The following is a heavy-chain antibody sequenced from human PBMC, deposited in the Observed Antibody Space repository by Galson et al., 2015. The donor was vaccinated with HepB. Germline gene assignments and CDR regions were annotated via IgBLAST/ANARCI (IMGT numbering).Heavy chain of an antibody. D-gene: IGHD3-16*01. CDR1: GFIFSNFA. CDR3: AREENTFGLDY. CDR2: ISYDGNNK. J-gene: IGHJ4*02. V-gene: IGHV3-30-3*01. Sequence: SLRLSCAASGFIFSNFAIHWVRQAPGKGLEWVAIISYDGNNKFYGDSVKGRFTLSRDNSKNTLFLQMTSLRPEDTAVYYCAREENTFGLDYWGQGTRVTVSS.